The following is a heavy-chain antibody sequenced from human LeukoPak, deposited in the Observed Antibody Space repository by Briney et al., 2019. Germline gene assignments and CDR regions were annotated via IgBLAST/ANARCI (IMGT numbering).Heavy chain of an antibody. J-gene: IGHJ4*02. CDR1: GFTFSGSA. Sequence: PGGSLRLSCAASGFTFSGSAMHWVRQASRKGLEWVGRIRSKVNNYATAYAASVKGRFTISRDESKNTAYLQMNSLKTEDTAVYYCTRRSGDDSRGYYDYWGQGTLVTVSS. CDR3: TRRSGDDSRGYYDY. D-gene: IGHD3-22*01. CDR2: IRSKVNNYAT. V-gene: IGHV3-73*01.